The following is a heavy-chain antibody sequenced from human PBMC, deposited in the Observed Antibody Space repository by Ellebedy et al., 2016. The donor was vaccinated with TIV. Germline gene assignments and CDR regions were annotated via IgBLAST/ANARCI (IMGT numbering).Heavy chain of an antibody. Sequence: QTLSLTCAISGDSASSNSAAWNWIRQSPSRGLEWLGRTYYRSKWYTAYAVSVKSRITINPDTSKNQFSLQLNSVTPEDKAVYYCVRDIFHAFDIWGQGTMVTVSS. CDR3: VRDIFHAFDI. J-gene: IGHJ3*02. CDR2: TYYRSKWYT. D-gene: IGHD2-21*01. V-gene: IGHV6-1*01. CDR1: GDSASSNSAA.